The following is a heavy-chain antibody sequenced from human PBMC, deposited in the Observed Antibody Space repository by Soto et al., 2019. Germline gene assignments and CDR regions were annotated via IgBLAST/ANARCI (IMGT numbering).Heavy chain of an antibody. CDR1: GGTFSSYA. CDR3: ARGSDYTGSHQYSFDY. J-gene: IGHJ4*02. D-gene: IGHD4-4*01. CDR2: IIPIFGTA. Sequence: QVQLVQSGAEVKKPGSSVKVSCKASGGTFSSYAISWVRQAPGQGLEWMGGIIPIFGTANYAQKFQGRVTITADDATSTAYMELSSLRSEDTAVYYCARGSDYTGSHQYSFDYWGQGTLVTVSS. V-gene: IGHV1-69*12.